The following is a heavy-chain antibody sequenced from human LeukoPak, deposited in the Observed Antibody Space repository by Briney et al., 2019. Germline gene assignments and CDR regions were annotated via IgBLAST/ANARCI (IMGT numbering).Heavy chain of an antibody. CDR1: GYTFTDYY. CDR3: ARYTEVLGRHFDY. J-gene: IGHJ4*02. V-gene: IGHV1-2*02. D-gene: IGHD1-1*01. Sequence: ASVKVSCKASGYTFTDYYMHWVRQAPRQGLEWVGWISPLTGSTEYAQKFQRSVTITSNTSISTSYMELTTLRSDVTAVYFCARYTEVLGRHFDYWGQGTPVTVFS. CDR2: ISPLTGST.